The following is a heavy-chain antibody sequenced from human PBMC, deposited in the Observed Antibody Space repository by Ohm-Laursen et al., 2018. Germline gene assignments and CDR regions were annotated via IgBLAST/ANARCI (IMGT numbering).Heavy chain of an antibody. J-gene: IGHJ4*02. D-gene: IGHD3-3*01. Sequence: SLRLSCAASGFTFSSYAMSWVRQAPGKGLEWLSYITSSGSPIYYADSVKGRFTISRDNAKNSLYLQMNSLTVEDTAVYYCARILEVSPAVDYWGQGTLVTVSS. CDR3: ARILEVSPAVDY. CDR2: ITSSGSPI. CDR1: GFTFSSYA. V-gene: IGHV3-11*01.